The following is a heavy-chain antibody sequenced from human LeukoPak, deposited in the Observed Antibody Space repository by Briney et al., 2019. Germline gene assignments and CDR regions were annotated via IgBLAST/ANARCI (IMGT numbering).Heavy chain of an antibody. Sequence: ASVNVSCKTSGYIFETYGVSWVRQAPGQGLEWMGWINIKNGDTYFAQKFQGRVTMTTDTSTSTAFMELRSLRSDDSAVYYCARDPLWYSHDTSGYLVYFDYWGQGSLVTVSA. J-gene: IGHJ4*02. CDR1: GYIFETYG. D-gene: IGHD3-22*01. CDR3: ARDPLWYSHDTSGYLVYFDY. CDR2: INIKNGDT. V-gene: IGHV1-18*01.